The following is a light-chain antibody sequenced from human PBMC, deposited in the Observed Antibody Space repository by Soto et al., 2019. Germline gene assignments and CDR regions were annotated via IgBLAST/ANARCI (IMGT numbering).Light chain of an antibody. CDR3: QQYNNWLQT. J-gene: IGKJ1*01. Sequence: IVMTQSPATLSVSTGERATLSCRASQSVSSNLAWYQQKPGQAPRLLIFGASTRATGIPARFSGSGSGTEFTLTISSLQSEDCAVYYCQQYNNWLQTFGQGTK. CDR1: QSVSSN. V-gene: IGKV3-15*01. CDR2: GAS.